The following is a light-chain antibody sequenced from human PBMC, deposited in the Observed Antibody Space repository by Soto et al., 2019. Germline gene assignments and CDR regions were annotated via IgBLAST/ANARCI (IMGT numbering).Light chain of an antibody. CDR3: QQYNNWLT. J-gene: IGKJ4*01. CDR2: DAS. Sequence: IVMTQSPATLSVSPGERATLSCRASQSVSSNLAWYQQKPGQAPRLLIYDASTRATGIPARFSGSGSGTEFTLTISMLQSEDFAVYYCQQYNNWLTFGGGTKVEFK. V-gene: IGKV3-15*01. CDR1: QSVSSN.